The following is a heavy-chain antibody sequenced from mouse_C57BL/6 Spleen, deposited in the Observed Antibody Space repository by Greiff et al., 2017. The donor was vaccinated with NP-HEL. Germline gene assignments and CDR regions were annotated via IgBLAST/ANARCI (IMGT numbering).Heavy chain of an antibody. CDR1: GYTFTSYW. V-gene: IGHV1-53*01. D-gene: IGHD2-12*01. CDR3: GRETELRANDYAMDG. J-gene: IGHJ4*01. CDR2: INPSNGGT. Sequence: VQLQQPGTELVKPGASVKLSCKASGYTFTSYWMHWVKQRPGQGLEWIGNINPSNGGTNYNEKFKSKATLTVDKSSSTAYMQLSSLTSEDSAVYYDGRETELRANDYAMDGWGQGTSVTVSS.